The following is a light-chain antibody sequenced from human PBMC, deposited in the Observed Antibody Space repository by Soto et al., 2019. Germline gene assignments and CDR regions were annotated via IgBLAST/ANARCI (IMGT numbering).Light chain of an antibody. CDR3: QQANSFPYT. V-gene: IGKV1-12*01. Sequence: DIQMTQSPSSVSASVGDRVTITCRASQRISNWLAWYQQKPGQAPRLLIYAASSLQSGVPPRFSGSGSGTDFALTINSLQPDDFATYYCQQANSFPYTFGQGTNLEIK. J-gene: IGKJ2*01. CDR2: AAS. CDR1: QRISNW.